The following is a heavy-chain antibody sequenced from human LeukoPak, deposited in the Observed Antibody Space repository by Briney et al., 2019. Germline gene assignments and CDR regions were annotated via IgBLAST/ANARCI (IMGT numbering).Heavy chain of an antibody. CDR2: IYTDGTT. J-gene: IGHJ4*02. V-gene: IGHV3-66*01. CDR1: GFTVSTNY. D-gene: IGHD7-27*01. Sequence: PGGSLRLSCAASGFTVSTNYMSWVRQAPGKGLEWVSLIYTDGTTYYADSVKGRFTISRDKSKNTLHLQMNGLRADDTAVYYCARAALGIGDYWGQGTLDTVSS. CDR3: ARAALGIGDY.